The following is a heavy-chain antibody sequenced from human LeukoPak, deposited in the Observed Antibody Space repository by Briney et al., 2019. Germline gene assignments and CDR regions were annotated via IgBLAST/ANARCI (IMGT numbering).Heavy chain of an antibody. J-gene: IGHJ4*02. CDR1: GVTFSNDW. Sequence: TGGSLRLSCAVSGVTFSNDWLTWVRQAPGKGPERVGDIKQDGSDKYYVSSVNARFTISRENAKNSLYLQINSLRADDTAVYYCARDSRSQYGSGSYWGFDYWGQGILVTVSS. D-gene: IGHD3-10*01. V-gene: IGHV3-7*03. CDR3: ARDSRSQYGSGSYWGFDY. CDR2: IKQDGSDK.